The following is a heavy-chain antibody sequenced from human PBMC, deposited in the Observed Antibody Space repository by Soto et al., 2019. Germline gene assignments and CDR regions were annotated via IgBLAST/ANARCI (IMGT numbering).Heavy chain of an antibody. CDR2: IFYSGTT. Sequence: PSETLSLTCTVSGGSISSSNYYWGWIRQPPGKGLEWIGSIFYSGTTHYNPSLRSRVTISVDTPNNQFSLKLRSVTAADTAVYYCGRWFDPWGQGTLVTVSS. V-gene: IGHV4-39*01. CDR1: GGSISSSNYY. J-gene: IGHJ5*02. CDR3: GRWFDP.